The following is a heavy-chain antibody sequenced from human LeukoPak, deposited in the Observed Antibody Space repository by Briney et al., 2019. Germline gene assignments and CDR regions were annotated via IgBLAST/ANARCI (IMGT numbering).Heavy chain of an antibody. CDR3: ARGVYVWWELHRNWFDP. CDR1: GYTSTNYY. Sequence: ASVKVSCKASGYTSTNYYMHWVRQAPGQGLEWMGIINPSGGSTSFAQKFQGRVIMTRDTSTSTVYMELSSLRSEDTAVYYCARGVYVWWELHRNWFDPWGQGTLVTVSS. J-gene: IGHJ5*02. CDR2: INPSGGST. V-gene: IGHV1-46*01. D-gene: IGHD1-26*01.